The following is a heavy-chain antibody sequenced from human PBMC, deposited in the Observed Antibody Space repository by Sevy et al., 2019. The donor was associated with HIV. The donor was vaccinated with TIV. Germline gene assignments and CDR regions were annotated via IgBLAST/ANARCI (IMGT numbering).Heavy chain of an antibody. J-gene: IGHJ4*02. CDR3: ARDVAAGDF. CDR2: INEDGSEK. Sequence: GGSLRLSCAASGFTFTRYWMSWVRQAPGKGLEWVANINEDGSEKYYVDSVKGRFTISRDNARKSRHLQMNSLRAEDTAIYYCARDVAAGDFWGQRTLVTVSS. D-gene: IGHD2-21*01. CDR1: GFTFTRYW. V-gene: IGHV3-7*01.